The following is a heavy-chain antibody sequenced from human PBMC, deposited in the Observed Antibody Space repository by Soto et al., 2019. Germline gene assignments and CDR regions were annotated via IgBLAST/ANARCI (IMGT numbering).Heavy chain of an antibody. CDR1: GGSISSYY. D-gene: IGHD3-22*01. CDR2: IYYSGST. V-gene: IGHV4-59*01. CDR3: ARGPYYYDSSGYYFDS. J-gene: IGHJ4*02. Sequence: PSETLSLTCTVSGGSISSYYWSWIRQPPGKGLEWIGYIYYSGSTNYNPSLKSRVTISVDTSKNQFSLKLSSVTAADTAVYYCARGPYYYDSSGYYFDSWGQGTLVTVSS.